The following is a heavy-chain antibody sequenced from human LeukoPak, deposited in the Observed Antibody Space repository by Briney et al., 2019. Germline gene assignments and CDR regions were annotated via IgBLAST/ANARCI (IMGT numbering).Heavy chain of an antibody. CDR3: ARDLKYYGLDV. CDR1: GLAVSTNH. CDR2: TYSGGST. V-gene: IGHV3-53*01. Sequence: GGSLRLSCAASGLAVSTNHMSWVRQAPGKGLEWVSVTYSGGSTYYADSVKGRFTISRDTSKNTQYLQMNNLRVEDTAVYYWARDLKYYGLDVWGQGTTVTVSS. J-gene: IGHJ6*01.